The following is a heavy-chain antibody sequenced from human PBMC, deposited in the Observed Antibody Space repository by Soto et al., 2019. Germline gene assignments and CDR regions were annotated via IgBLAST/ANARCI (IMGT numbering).Heavy chain of an antibody. D-gene: IGHD6-6*01. J-gene: IGHJ6*02. V-gene: IGHV3-30-3*01. CDR1: GFTFSSYA. Sequence: QVQLVESGGGVVQPGRSLRLSCAASGFTFSSYAMHWVRQAPGKGLEWVAVISYDGSNKYYADSVKGRFTISRYNSNDTLYLQMNSLRAEDTAVYYCARGREQLAHYYYGMDVWGQGTTVTVSS. CDR2: ISYDGSNK. CDR3: ARGREQLAHYYYGMDV.